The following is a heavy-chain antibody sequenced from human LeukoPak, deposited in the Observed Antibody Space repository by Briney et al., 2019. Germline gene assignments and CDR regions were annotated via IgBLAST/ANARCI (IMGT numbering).Heavy chain of an antibody. CDR3: ARKGTYYYDSRRRGYFDY. V-gene: IGHV4-59*12. Sequence: SETLSLTCTVSGGSISSYYWSWIRQPPGKGLEWIGYIYYSGSTNYNPSLKSRVTISVDTSKNQFSLKLSSVTAADTAVYYCARKGTYYYDSRRRGYFDYWGQGTLVTVSS. CDR1: GGSISSYY. CDR2: IYYSGST. D-gene: IGHD3-22*01. J-gene: IGHJ4*02.